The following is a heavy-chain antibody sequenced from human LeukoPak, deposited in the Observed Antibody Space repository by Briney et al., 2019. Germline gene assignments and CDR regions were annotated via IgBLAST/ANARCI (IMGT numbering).Heavy chain of an antibody. Sequence: HPGGSLRLSCAASGFTSDDYAMHWVRQAPGKGLEWVSLISGDGGSTYYADSVKGRFTISRDNSKNSLYLQMNSLRTEDTALYYCAKGRDKRPENWFDPWGQGTLVTVSS. CDR1: GFTSDDYA. V-gene: IGHV3-43*02. J-gene: IGHJ5*02. CDR2: ISGDGGST. CDR3: AKGRDKRPENWFDP. D-gene: IGHD5-24*01.